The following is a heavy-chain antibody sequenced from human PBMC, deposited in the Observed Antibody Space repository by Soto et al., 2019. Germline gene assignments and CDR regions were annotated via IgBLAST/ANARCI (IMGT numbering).Heavy chain of an antibody. CDR2: IYPGDSDT. Sequence: GESLKISCKGSRYTFTDYWIGWVRQLPGKDLEWMGIIYPGDSDTRYSPSFQGHVTITVDKSTNTAYLQWNTLRASDTAMYYCARLFSNVRYYYYDMYGCGQGTTVTVSS. J-gene: IGHJ6*02. V-gene: IGHV5-51*01. D-gene: IGHD2-2*01. CDR3: ARLFSNVRYYYYDMYG. CDR1: RYTFTDYW.